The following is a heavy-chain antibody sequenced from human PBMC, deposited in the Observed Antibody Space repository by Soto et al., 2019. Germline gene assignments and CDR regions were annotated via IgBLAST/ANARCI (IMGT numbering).Heavy chain of an antibody. D-gene: IGHD2-2*01. CDR3: ARGRGYCSSTSCQA. J-gene: IGHJ5*02. V-gene: IGHV4-4*02. CDR2: IYHSGRT. CDR1: GGSISSSNW. Sequence: QVQLQESGPGLVKPSGTLSLTCAVSGGSISSSNWWSWVRQPPGKGLEWIGEIYHSGRTNYNPSLKSRVTISVDKSKNQCALKLSSVTAADTAVYYCARGRGYCSSTSCQAWGQGTLVTVSS.